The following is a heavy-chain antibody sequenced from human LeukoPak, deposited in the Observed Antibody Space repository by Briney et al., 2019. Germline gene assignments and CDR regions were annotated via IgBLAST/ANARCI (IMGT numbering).Heavy chain of an antibody. CDR2: INHSGST. CDR1: GGSFSGYY. J-gene: IGHJ4*02. V-gene: IGHV4-34*01. D-gene: IGHD5-24*01. Sequence: SETLSLTCAVYGGSFSGYYWSWIRQPPGKGLEWIGEINHSGSTNYYPSLKSRVTISVDTSKNQFSLKLSSVTAADTAVYYCARAVEARRKMATIRGRFDYWGQGTLVTVSS. CDR3: ARAVEARRKMATIRGRFDY.